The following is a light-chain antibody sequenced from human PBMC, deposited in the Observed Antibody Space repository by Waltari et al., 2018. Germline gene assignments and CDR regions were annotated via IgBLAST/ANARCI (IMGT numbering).Light chain of an antibody. Sequence: SVLTQPASVSGSPGQSITISCTGTSSDIGDYNFVSWYQQHPGKAPKLIIYDVSNRPSWVSNRFAGSWSGNTASLTISGLQAEDEADYYCNSYTTGRTMTVIFGGGTKLTVL. CDR2: DVS. V-gene: IGLV2-14*03. CDR1: SSDIGDYNF. J-gene: IGLJ2*01. CDR3: NSYTTGRTMTVI.